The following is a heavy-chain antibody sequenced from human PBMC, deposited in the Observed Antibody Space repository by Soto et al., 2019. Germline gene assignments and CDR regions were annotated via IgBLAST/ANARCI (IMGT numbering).Heavy chain of an antibody. CDR2: ISSSSSYI. CDR3: ARDPDDPTNSYGMDV. Sequence: GGSLRLSCAASGFTFSSYSMNWVRQAPGKGLEWVSSISSSSSYIYYADSVKGRFTISRDNAKNSLYLQMNSLRAEDTAVYYCARDPDDPTNSYGMDVWGQGTTVTVSS. V-gene: IGHV3-21*01. CDR1: GFTFSSYS. J-gene: IGHJ6*02.